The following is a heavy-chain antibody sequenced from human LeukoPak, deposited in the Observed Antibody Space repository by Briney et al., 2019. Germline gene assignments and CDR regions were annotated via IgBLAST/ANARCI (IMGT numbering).Heavy chain of an antibody. D-gene: IGHD3-10*01. Sequence: SETLSLTCTVSGDSISNYYWSWIQQPAGKGLEWIGRIYSSGSTNYNPSLKSRVTMSVDTSKNQFSLKLSSVTAADTAVYYCARSYGSGSYYSYYYYYMDVWGKGTTVTVSS. CDR1: GDSISNYY. V-gene: IGHV4-4*07. CDR2: IYSSGST. J-gene: IGHJ6*03. CDR3: ARSYGSGSYYSYYYYYMDV.